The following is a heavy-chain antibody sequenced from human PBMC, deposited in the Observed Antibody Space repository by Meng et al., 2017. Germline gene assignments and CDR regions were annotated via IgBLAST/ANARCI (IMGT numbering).Heavy chain of an antibody. CDR3: ARVGSFLRDY. CDR1: GGSFSGYY. CDR2: INHSGST. V-gene: IGHV4-34*01. J-gene: IGHJ4*02. D-gene: IGHD2/OR15-2a*01. Sequence: QVALQQWGSGLLKPSEPPSLPCAVYGGSFSGYYWSWIRQPPGKGLEWIGEINHSGSTNYNPSLKSRVTISVDTSKNQFSLKLSSVTAADTAVYYCARVGSFLRDYWGQGTLVTVSS.